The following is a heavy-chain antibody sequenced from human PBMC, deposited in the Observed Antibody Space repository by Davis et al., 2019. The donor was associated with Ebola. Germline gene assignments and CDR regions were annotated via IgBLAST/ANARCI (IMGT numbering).Heavy chain of an antibody. CDR1: GFTFSTYS. CDR2: ISSDSDYI. V-gene: IGHV3-21*01. J-gene: IGHJ6*02. Sequence: GESLKISCAASGFTFSTYSMSWVRQAPGKGLEWVSSISSDSDYIYYADSVKGRFTISRDNAKNSLYLQMNSLRAEYTAVYYCARSVYGSGSYYTMRFYYYGMDVWGQGTTVTVSS. CDR3: ARSVYGSGSYYTMRFYYYGMDV. D-gene: IGHD3-10*01.